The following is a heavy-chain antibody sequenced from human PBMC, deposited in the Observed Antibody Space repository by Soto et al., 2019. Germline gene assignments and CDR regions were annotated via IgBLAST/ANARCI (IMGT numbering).Heavy chain of an antibody. CDR2: ISGSDDST. CDR3: VKDWTGDTCPCMDV. D-gene: IGHD2-8*02. Sequence: EVQLLESGGGLVQPGGSLRLSCAASGFTFNNHAMTWVRQAPGKGLEWVSTISGSDDSTYYADSVKGRLTISRDNSKNALYLQMSSLRAEDTALYYCVKDWTGDTCPCMDVWGQGTTVTVSS. V-gene: IGHV3-23*01. CDR1: GFTFNNHA. J-gene: IGHJ6*01.